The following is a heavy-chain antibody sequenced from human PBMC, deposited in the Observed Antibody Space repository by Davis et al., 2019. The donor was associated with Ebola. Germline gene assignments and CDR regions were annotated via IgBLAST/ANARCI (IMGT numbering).Heavy chain of an antibody. CDR3: ARGSSGSRNWFDP. Sequence: SALVTSKASSGTSSSSAISRVRQAPGHGLEWMGGIIPILGIANYAQKFQGRVTITADKSTSTAYMELSSLRSEDTAVYYCARGSSGSRNWFDPWGQGTLVTVSS. D-gene: IGHD1-26*01. V-gene: IGHV1-69*10. J-gene: IGHJ5*02. CDR1: SGTSSSSA. CDR2: IIPILGIA.